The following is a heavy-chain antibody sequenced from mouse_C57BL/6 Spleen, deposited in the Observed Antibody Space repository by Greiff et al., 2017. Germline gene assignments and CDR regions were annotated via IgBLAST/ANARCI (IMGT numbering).Heavy chain of an antibody. CDR1: GYSITSGYY. CDR3: ARALLRDYAMDY. V-gene: IGHV3-6*01. Sequence: EVQLQESGPGLVKPSQSLSLTCSVTGYSITSGYYWNWIRQFPGNKLEWMGYISYDGSNNYNPSLKNRISITRDTSKNQFFLKLNSVTTEDTATYYCARALLRDYAMDYWGQGTSVTVSS. D-gene: IGHD1-1*01. J-gene: IGHJ4*01. CDR2: ISYDGSN.